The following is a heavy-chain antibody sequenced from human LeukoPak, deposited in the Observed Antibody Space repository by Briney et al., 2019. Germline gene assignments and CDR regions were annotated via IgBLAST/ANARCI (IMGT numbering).Heavy chain of an antibody. Sequence: SGPAQVKPTQILTLTCTFSGFSLSTSAMCVSWIRQPPGKALEWLARIDWDDDKYYSTSLKTRLTISKDASKNQVVLTMNNMDPVDTATYYCARIMVRGVTHAFDIWGQGTMVTVSS. CDR3: ARIMVRGVTHAFDI. J-gene: IGHJ3*02. D-gene: IGHD3-10*01. V-gene: IGHV2-70*11. CDR2: IDWDDDK. CDR1: GFSLSTSAMC.